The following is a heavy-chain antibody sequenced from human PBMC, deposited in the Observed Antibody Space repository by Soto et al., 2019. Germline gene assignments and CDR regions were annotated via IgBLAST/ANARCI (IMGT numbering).Heavy chain of an antibody. J-gene: IGHJ4*02. Sequence: QVQLVESGGGVVQPGRSLRLSCAASGFTFSSYGMHWVRQAPGKGLEWVAVIWYDGSNKYYADSVKGRFTISRDNSKNTLYRQMNSLRAEDTAVYYCARATATMCFDYWGQGTLVTVSS. CDR3: ARATATMCFDY. V-gene: IGHV3-33*01. CDR2: IWYDGSNK. CDR1: GFTFSSYG. D-gene: IGHD6-25*01.